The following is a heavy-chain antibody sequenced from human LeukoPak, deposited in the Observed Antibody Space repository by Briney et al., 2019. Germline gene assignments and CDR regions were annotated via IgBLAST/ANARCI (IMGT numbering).Heavy chain of an antibody. CDR3: ARLSYGDPLDI. Sequence: ASVKASCKASGYTFTSCGISWVRQAPGQWLEWMGWISAYNGNTNYAQKLQGRVTMTTDTSTSTAYMELRSLRSDDTAVYDCARLSYGDPLDIWGQGTMVTVSS. V-gene: IGHV1-18*01. CDR2: ISAYNGNT. J-gene: IGHJ3*02. CDR1: GYTFTSCG. D-gene: IGHD4-17*01.